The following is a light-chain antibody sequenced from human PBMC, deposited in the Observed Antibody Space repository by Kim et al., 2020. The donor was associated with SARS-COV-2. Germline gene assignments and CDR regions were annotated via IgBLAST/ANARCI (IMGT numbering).Light chain of an antibody. CDR3: AAWDTSLRYWV. Sequence: SQPPPAASAPDSKPVANQASAWLNQHHGHPPKILSYRNTGRPSGVSDRFSASRSGNTASLTITVLQPEDEADYYCAAWDTSLRYWVFGGGTQLTVL. V-gene: IGLV10-54*01. J-gene: IGLJ3*02. CDR2: RNT. CDR1: SKPVANQA.